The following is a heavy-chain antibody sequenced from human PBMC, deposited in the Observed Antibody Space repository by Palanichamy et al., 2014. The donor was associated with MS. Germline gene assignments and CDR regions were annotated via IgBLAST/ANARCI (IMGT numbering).Heavy chain of an antibody. D-gene: IGHD2-15*01. J-gene: IGHJ4*02. V-gene: IGHV3-74*01. Sequence: EVQLVESGGGLVQPGGSLRLSCAASRFTLSNYWMHWVRQAPGMGLVWVSRIFGDGSGTSYADSVKGRFTISRDNAKNTLYLQMNSLRAEDTAVYFCARVGYCSGSSCYGVDYWGLGALVTVSS. CDR2: IFGDGSGT. CDR1: RFTLSNYW. CDR3: ARVGYCSGSSCYGVDY.